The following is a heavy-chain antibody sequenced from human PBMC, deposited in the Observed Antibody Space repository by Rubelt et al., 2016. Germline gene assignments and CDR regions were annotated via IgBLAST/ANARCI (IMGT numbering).Heavy chain of an antibody. D-gene: IGHD4-23*01. V-gene: IGHV4-38-2*02. J-gene: IGHJ4*02. CDR1: GYSISSGYY. CDR3: ARLRGDTDGGSWPDY. CDR2: IYHSGST. Sequence: QVQLQESGPGLVKPSETLSLTCTVSGYSISSGYYWGWIRQPPGKGLEWIGSIYHSGSTYYNPSLKSRVTISLDMSKDHFALTLSSVTAADTAVYYCARLRGDTDGGSWPDYWGQGALVTVSS.